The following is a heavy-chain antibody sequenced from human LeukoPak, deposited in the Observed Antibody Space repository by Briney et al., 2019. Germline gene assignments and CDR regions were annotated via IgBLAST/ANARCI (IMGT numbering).Heavy chain of an antibody. D-gene: IGHD6-19*01. V-gene: IGHV3-9*01. CDR3: AKDFSSGWSYYYYGMDV. J-gene: IGHJ6*02. CDR1: GFTFDDYA. CDR2: ISWNSGSI. Sequence: GGSLRLSCAASGFTFDDYAMHWVRQAPGKGLEWVSGISWNSGSIGYADSAKGRFTISRDNAKNSLYLQMNSLRAEDTALYYCAKDFSSGWSYYYYGMDVWGQGTTVTVSS.